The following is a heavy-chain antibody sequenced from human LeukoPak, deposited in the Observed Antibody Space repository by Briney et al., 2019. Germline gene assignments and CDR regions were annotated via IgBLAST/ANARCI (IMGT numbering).Heavy chain of an antibody. V-gene: IGHV3-7*03. J-gene: IGHJ4*02. Sequence: PGGSLRLSCAASGFSFSTHSLTWVRQAPGKGLQWVATINHDGSEKDYVDSVKGRFTISRDNAENSLYLRLNSLRAEDTAIYYCARGSGWLDYWGQGTLVTVSS. CDR3: ARGSGWLDY. D-gene: IGHD6-19*01. CDR2: INHDGSEK. CDR1: GFSFSTHS.